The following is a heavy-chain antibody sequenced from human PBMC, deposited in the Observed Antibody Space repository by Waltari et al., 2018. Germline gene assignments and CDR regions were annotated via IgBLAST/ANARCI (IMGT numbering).Heavy chain of an antibody. CDR1: GFTFSSYA. V-gene: IGHV3-30-3*01. CDR3: ARVWSGYYEGVGYYYYYMDV. Sequence: QVQLVESGGGVVQPGRSLRLSCAASGFTFSSYAMHWVRQAPGKGPEWVAVRSYDGSNKYYADSVKGRFTISRDNSKNTLYLQMNSLRAEDTAVYYCARVWSGYYEGVGYYYYYMDVWGKGTTVTVSS. J-gene: IGHJ6*03. D-gene: IGHD3-3*01. CDR2: RSYDGSNK.